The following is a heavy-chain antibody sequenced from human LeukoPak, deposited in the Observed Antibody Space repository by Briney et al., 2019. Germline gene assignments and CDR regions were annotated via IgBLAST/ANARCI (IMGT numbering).Heavy chain of an antibody. V-gene: IGHV4-59*01. CDR2: VYYSGST. Sequence: SETLSLTCTVSGGSISSYYWSWIRQPPGKGLEWIGYVYYSGSTNYNPSLKSRVTISVDTSKNQFSLKLSSVTAADTAVYYCAREDIGSGYYSYFDYCGQGTLVTVSS. CDR1: GGSISSYY. J-gene: IGHJ4*02. D-gene: IGHD3-22*01. CDR3: AREDIGSGYYSYFDY.